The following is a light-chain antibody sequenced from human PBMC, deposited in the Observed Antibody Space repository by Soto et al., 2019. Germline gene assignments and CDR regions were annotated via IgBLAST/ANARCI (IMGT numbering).Light chain of an antibody. J-gene: IGKJ5*01. Sequence: EVVLTQSPATLPVSPGEGVTTSCRANQGIGDTLAWYQHQPGQAPRLLLYGASTRATGIPVRFSGSGFGTESTLTISSLQPEDFAVYYCQQYKNWPLFGQGTRLEI. V-gene: IGKV3-15*01. CDR1: QGIGDT. CDR2: GAS. CDR3: QQYKNWPL.